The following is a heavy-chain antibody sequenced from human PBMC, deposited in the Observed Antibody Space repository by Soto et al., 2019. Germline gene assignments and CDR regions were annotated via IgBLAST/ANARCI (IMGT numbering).Heavy chain of an antibody. V-gene: IGHV3-7*01. D-gene: IGHD3-9*01. CDR3: AREGRRYFDWLLTPYYYMDV. CDR1: GFTFSSYW. J-gene: IGHJ6*03. Sequence: GGSLRLSCAASGFTFSSYWMSWVRQAPGKGLEWVANIKQDGSEKYYVDSVKGRFTISRDNAKNSLYLQMNSLRAEDTAVYYCAREGRRYFDWLLTPYYYMDVWGKGTTVTVSS. CDR2: IKQDGSEK.